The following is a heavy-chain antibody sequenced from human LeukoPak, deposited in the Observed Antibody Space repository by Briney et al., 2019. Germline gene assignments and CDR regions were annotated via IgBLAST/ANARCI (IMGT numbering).Heavy chain of an antibody. J-gene: IGHJ5*02. Sequence: ASVKVSCKASGYTFTSYYMHWVRQAPGQGLEWMGIISPSGGSTSYAQKFQGRVTMTRDMSTSTVYMELSSLRSEDTAVYYCARERGIVVVPAAILPPNWFDPWGQGTLVTVSS. CDR2: ISPSGGST. CDR1: GYTFTSYY. V-gene: IGHV1-46*01. D-gene: IGHD2-2*02. CDR3: ARERGIVVVPAAILPPNWFDP.